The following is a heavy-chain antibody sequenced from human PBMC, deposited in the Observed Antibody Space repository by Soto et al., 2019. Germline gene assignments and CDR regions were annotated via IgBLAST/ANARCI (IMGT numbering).Heavy chain of an antibody. V-gene: IGHV3-30*18. CDR1: GFTFSSYG. D-gene: IGHD3-3*01. Sequence: GGSLRLSCAASGFTFSSYGMHWVRQAPGKGLEWVAVISYEGSNKYYADNVKGRFTIYRDNSKNTLYLQMNRLRAEETAVYYCAKDHYDFWSGSQTPFDYWGQGTLVTVSS. CDR2: ISYEGSNK. J-gene: IGHJ4*02. CDR3: AKDHYDFWSGSQTPFDY.